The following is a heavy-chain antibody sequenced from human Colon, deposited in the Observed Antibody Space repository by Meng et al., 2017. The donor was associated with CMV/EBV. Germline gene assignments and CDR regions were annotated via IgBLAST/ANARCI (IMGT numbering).Heavy chain of an antibody. Sequence: GGSLRLSCAASGFTFSSYSMSWLRQAPGKGLEWVANMKGDGSEKYYVDSVKGRFTISGDNAENSLYLQMNSLRDEDTAVYFCARDASGWSSDWGQGTLVTVSS. V-gene: IGHV3-7*01. CDR1: GFTFSSYS. D-gene: IGHD6-19*01. CDR3: ARDASGWSSD. CDR2: MKGDGSEK. J-gene: IGHJ4*02.